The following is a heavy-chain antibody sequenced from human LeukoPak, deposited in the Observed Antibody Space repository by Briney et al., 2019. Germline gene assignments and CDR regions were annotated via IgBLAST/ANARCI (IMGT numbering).Heavy chain of an antibody. CDR1: GYTFTGYY. Sequence: ASVKVSCKASGYTFTGYYIHWVRQAPGQGLEWMGWINPNSGGTKSAQRFQGRVTMTRDTSISTAYMELSSLGSDDTAVYYCARQGGPMTVVVKVASDIWGQGTMVTVSS. CDR2: INPNSGGT. V-gene: IGHV1-2*02. D-gene: IGHD3-22*01. CDR3: ARQGGPMTVVVKVASDI. J-gene: IGHJ3*02.